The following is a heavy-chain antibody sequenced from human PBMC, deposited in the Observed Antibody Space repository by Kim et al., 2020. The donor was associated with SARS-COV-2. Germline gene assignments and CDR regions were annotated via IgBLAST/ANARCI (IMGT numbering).Heavy chain of an antibody. CDR3: AKDHITMVRGNGMDV. Sequence: PGGSLRLSCAASGFTFSSYGMHWVRQAPGKGLEWVAVISYDGSNKYYADSVKGRFTISRDNSKNTLCLQMNSLRAEDTAVYYCAKDHITMVRGNGMDVWGQGTTVTVSS. D-gene: IGHD3-10*01. CDR1: GFTFSSYG. CDR2: ISYDGSNK. J-gene: IGHJ6*02. V-gene: IGHV3-30*18.